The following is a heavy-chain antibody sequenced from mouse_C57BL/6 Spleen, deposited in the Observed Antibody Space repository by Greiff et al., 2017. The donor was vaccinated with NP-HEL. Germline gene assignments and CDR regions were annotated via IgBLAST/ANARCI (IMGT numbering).Heavy chain of an antibody. Sequence: VQLQQSGAELVRPGASVKLSCKASGYTFTSYGMSWVKQRTGQGLEWIGEIYPRSGNTYYNEKFKGKATLTADKSSSTAYMELRSLTSEDSAVYFCARAGDYDGFAYWGQGTLVTVAA. V-gene: IGHV1-81*01. J-gene: IGHJ3*01. D-gene: IGHD2-4*01. CDR2: IYPRSGNT. CDR1: GYTFTSYG. CDR3: ARAGDYDGFAY.